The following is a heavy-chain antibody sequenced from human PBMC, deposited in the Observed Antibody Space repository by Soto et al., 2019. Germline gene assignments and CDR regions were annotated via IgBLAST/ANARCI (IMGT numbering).Heavy chain of an antibody. CDR2: IYYSGST. D-gene: IGHD3-22*01. Sequence: SETLSLTCTVSGGSISSGGYYWSWIRQHPGKGLEWIGYIYYSGSTYYNPSLKSRVTISVDTSKNQFSLKLSSVTAADTAVYYCARSGYDRTSDYWGQGTLVTVSS. V-gene: IGHV4-31*03. CDR1: GGSISSGGYY. CDR3: ARSGYDRTSDY. J-gene: IGHJ4*02.